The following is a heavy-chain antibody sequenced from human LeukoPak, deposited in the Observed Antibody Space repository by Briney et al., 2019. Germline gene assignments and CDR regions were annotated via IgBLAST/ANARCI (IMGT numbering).Heavy chain of an antibody. CDR3: ARGAYDDAFDI. Sequence: SETLSLTCTVSGYSISSGYYWGWIRQPPGKGLEWIGSIYHSGSTYYNPSLKSRVTISVDTSKNQFSLKLSSVTAAGTAVYYCARGAYDDAFDIWGQGTMVTVSS. J-gene: IGHJ3*02. CDR1: GYSISSGYY. V-gene: IGHV4-38-2*02. D-gene: IGHD3-22*01. CDR2: IYHSGST.